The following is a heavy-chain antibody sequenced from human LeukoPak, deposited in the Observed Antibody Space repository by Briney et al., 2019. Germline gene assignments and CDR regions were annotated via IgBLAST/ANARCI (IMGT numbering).Heavy chain of an antibody. J-gene: IGHJ6*02. CDR1: GYTFTTYG. V-gene: IGHV1-18*01. Sequence: ASVKVSCKASGYTFTTYGISWVRQAPGQRLEWMGWINTYNGNTNYAQNFQGRVTMTIDTSTSTAYMELRSLRSDGTAVYYCARGGSYGMDVWGQGTTVTVSS. CDR3: ARGGSYGMDV. CDR2: INTYNGNT. D-gene: IGHD1-26*01.